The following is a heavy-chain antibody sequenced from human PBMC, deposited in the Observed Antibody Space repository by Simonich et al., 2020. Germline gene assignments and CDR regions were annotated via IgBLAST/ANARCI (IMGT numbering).Heavy chain of an antibody. J-gene: IGHJ4*02. D-gene: IGHD3-10*01. CDR1: GYTFTGYY. Sequence: QVQLVQSVAEVKKPGASVKVSCKASGYTFTGYYMHWVRQAPGQGLGEMGWINPNSGGTNYAQKFQGRVTMTRDTSISTAYMELSRLRSDDTAVYYCARWPSIPASYGSGSYFDYWGQGTLVTVSS. CDR3: ARWPSIPASYGSGSYFDY. V-gene: IGHV1-2*02. CDR2: INPNSGGT.